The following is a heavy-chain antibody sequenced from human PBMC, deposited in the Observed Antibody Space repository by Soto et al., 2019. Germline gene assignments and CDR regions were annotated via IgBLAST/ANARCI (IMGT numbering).Heavy chain of an antibody. D-gene: IGHD6-13*01. CDR2: IIPMFGTA. Sequence: QVQLVQSGAEVKKPGSSVKVSCKASGGTFSRSAISWVRQAPGQGLEWMGGIIPMFGTANSAQKFQGRVTITADETTGTVYMELSSLRADDTDVYYCVRLTYSNTWPVFDYWGQGTLVTVSS. CDR1: GGTFSRSA. J-gene: IGHJ4*02. V-gene: IGHV1-69*12. CDR3: VRLTYSNTWPVFDY.